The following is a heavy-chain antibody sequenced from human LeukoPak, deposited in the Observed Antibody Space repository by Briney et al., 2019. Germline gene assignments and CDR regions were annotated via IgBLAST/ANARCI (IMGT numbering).Heavy chain of an antibody. CDR3: AKDGCSSTSCYPHQH. V-gene: IGHV1-18*04. Sequence: ASVKVSCKASGYTFTGYYMHWVRQAPGQGLEWMGWINPNSGNTNYAQKLQGRVTMTTDTSTSTAYMELRSLRSDDTAVYYCAKDGCSSTSCYPHQHWGQGTLVTVSS. CDR2: INPNSGNT. J-gene: IGHJ1*01. CDR1: GYTFTGYY. D-gene: IGHD2-2*01.